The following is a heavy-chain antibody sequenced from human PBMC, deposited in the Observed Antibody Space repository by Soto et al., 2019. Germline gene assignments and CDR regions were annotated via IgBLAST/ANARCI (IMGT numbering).Heavy chain of an antibody. CDR3: ARHLCTGGPCYFDF. J-gene: IGHJ4*02. CDR2: IYSDGTT. V-gene: IGHV4-39*01. D-gene: IGHD2-8*02. Sequence: QLQLQESGPGLVKPSETLSLTCTVSGGSIDSNRYYWGWIRQAPGQGLEWIGTIYSDGTTYYNPSLKTRVTLSVDTSNNQFSLRRSSVTAADTAVYFCARHLCTGGPCYFDFWGQGTVVAVSS. CDR1: GGSIDSNRYY.